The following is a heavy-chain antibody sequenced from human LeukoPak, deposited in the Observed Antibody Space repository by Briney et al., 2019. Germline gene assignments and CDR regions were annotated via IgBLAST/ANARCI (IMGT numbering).Heavy chain of an antibody. CDR1: GGSFSGYY. CDR3: ARVAPSQWLLLPNYFDY. J-gene: IGHJ4*02. Sequence: SETLSLTCAVYGGSFSGYYWRWVRQPTGKGMEWVGEINHSGSTNYNPYLKRRVTISVDTSKNQFSLKLSSVTAADTAVYYCARVAPSQWLLLPNYFDYWGQETLVTVSS. CDR2: INHSGST. D-gene: IGHD3-22*01. V-gene: IGHV4-34*01.